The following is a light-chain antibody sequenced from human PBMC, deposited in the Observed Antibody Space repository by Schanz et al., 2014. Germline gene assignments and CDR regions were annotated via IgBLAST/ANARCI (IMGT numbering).Light chain of an antibody. CDR2: EVN. J-gene: IGLJ3*02. Sequence: QSALTQPPSASGSPGQSVTISCTGTSSDVGGYDYVSWYRQHPGKAPKLMIYEVNKRPSGVPDRFSGSKSGNTASLTVSGLQSEDEADYYCAAWDDSLNGWVFGGGTKLTVL. V-gene: IGLV2-8*01. CDR1: SSDVGGYDY. CDR3: AAWDDSLNGWV.